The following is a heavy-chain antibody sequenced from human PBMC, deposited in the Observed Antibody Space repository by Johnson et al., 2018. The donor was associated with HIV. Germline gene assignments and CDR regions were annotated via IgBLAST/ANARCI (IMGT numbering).Heavy chain of an antibody. J-gene: IGHJ3*02. V-gene: IGHV3-30*02. CDR3: AKDRLQYYNFWSGYLGDAFDI. CDR2: IRYDGSNK. Sequence: VQVVESGGGVVQPWGSLRLSCAASGFTFSSYGMHWVRQAPGKGLEWVAFIRYDGSNKYYADSVKGRFTISRDNSKNTLYLQMNSLRAEDTALYYCAKDRLQYYNFWSGYLGDAFDIWGQGTMVTVSS. CDR1: GFTFSSYG. D-gene: IGHD3-3*01.